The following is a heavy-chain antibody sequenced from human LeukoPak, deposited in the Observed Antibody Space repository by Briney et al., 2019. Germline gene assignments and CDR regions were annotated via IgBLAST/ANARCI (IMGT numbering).Heavy chain of an antibody. Sequence: GSLRLSCAASGFTFSSYSMNWVRQAPGKGLEWVSSISSSSSYIYYADSVKGRFTISRDNAKNSLYLQMNSLRAEDTAVYYCAKHRAPIAVATWAQYYFDYWGQGTLVTVSS. CDR1: GFTFSSYS. D-gene: IGHD6-19*01. CDR3: AKHRAPIAVATWAQYYFDY. CDR2: ISSSSSYI. V-gene: IGHV3-21*01. J-gene: IGHJ4*02.